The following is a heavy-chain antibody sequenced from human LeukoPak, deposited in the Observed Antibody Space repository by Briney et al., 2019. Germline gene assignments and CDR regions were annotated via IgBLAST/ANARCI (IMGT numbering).Heavy chain of an antibody. J-gene: IGHJ4*02. CDR2: INRDGSST. D-gene: IGHD6-13*01. CDR3: AREYSSWYPFDY. V-gene: IGHV3-74*01. CDR1: GFTFSSYW. Sequence: GGALPLSCAASGFTFSSYWMHWVRQPPGKGLVGVSRINRDGSSTNYADSVKGRFTISRDNAKNTLYLQMNSLRAEDTAVYYCAREYSSWYPFDYWGQGTLVTVSS.